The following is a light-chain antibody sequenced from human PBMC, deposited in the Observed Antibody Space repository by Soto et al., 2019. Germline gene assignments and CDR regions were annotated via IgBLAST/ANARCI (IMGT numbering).Light chain of an antibody. Sequence: EVVLTQSPGTLSLSPGERATLSCRASQSVSSNCLAWYQQRPGQAPRLLIYGASSRAAGLPDRFSGSGSGTDFTLTISRVEPEDFAVYSCQQYGDSPWTFGQGTKVEIK. J-gene: IGKJ1*01. CDR3: QQYGDSPWT. CDR2: GAS. V-gene: IGKV3-20*01. CDR1: QSVSSNC.